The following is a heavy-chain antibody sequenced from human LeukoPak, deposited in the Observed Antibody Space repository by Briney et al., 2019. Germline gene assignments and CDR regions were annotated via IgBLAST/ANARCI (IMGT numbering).Heavy chain of an antibody. D-gene: IGHD4-23*01. CDR2: IYYSGSGST. CDR1: GGSISSYY. J-gene: IGHJ4*02. Sequence: SETLSLTCTVSGGSISSYYWSWIRQPPGKGLEWIGYIYYSGSGSTNYNPSLKSRVTISVDTSKNQFSLKLSSVTAADTAVYYCARRGGHGGSFDYWGQGTLVTVSS. V-gene: IGHV4-59*08. CDR3: ARRGGHGGSFDY.